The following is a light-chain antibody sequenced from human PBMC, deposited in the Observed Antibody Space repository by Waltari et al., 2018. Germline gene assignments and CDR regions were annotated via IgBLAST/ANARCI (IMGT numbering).Light chain of an antibody. CDR1: QTISNY. CDR2: AAS. CDR3: QQTSGPPT. J-gene: IGKJ1*01. V-gene: IGKV1-39*01. Sequence: DIQMTQSPSSLSASVGDRVTITCRASQTISNYLNWYQQKPRKAPKLLIYAASNLQNGVPSRFSSSGSGADFTLTISSLQPDDSATYICQQTSGPPTFGQGTKVEIK.